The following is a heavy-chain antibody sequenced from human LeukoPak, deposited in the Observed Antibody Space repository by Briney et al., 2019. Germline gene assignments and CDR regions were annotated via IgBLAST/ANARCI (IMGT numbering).Heavy chain of an antibody. CDR2: ISGSGDYT. J-gene: IGHJ4*02. D-gene: IGHD2-21*02. Sequence: PGGSLRLSCAASGFTFSDYVMSWVRQAPGKGLEWVAGISGSGDYTYYADSVKGRFPIFRDNSKNTLFLQMNNLRVDDTAVYYRAGEGASVGTYYSDYWGQGSLVLVSS. CDR3: AGEGASVGTYYSDY. CDR1: GFTFSDYV. V-gene: IGHV3-23*01.